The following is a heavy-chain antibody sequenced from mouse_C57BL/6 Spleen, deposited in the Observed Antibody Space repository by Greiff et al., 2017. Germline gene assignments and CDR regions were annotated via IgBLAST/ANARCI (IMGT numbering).Heavy chain of an antibody. CDR1: GFTFSDFY. V-gene: IGHV7-1*01. J-gene: IGHJ1*03. Sequence: EVKVVESGGGLVQSGRSLRLSCATSGFTFSDFYMEWVRQAPGKGLEWIAASRNKANDYTTEYSASVKGRFIVSRDTSQSILYLQMNALRAEDPAIYYCARDRYFDVWGKGTTVTVSS. CDR3: ARDRYFDV. CDR2: SRNKANDYTT.